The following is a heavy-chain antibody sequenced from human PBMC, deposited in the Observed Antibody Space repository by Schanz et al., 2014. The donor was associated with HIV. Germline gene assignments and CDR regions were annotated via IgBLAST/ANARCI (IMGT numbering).Heavy chain of an antibody. CDR3: VRGRRDVSMIVLYWLDP. V-gene: IGHV1-8*02. Sequence: QVQLVQSGPEVKKPGASVRVSCETSGYTFSDYDINWVRQAPGQGLEWMGWVNPESGNTGMADTFLGRLSLTRFTSTGTAYMELDSLRSEDTAIYYCVRGRRDVSMIVLYWLDPWGQGTLVTVSS. CDR1: GYTFSDYD. J-gene: IGHJ5*02. D-gene: IGHD3-22*01. CDR2: VNPESGNT.